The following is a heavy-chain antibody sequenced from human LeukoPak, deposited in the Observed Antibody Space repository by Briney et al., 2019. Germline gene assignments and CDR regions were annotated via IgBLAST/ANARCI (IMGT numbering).Heavy chain of an antibody. CDR1: GDSISSSNYY. Sequence: PSETLSLTCTVSGDSISSSNYYWGWIRQPPWKGLEWVASIYHSGSTYYNPSLKSRVTISVDTSRNHFSLMVRSVSAADTAVYHCARPAPHVTGDKRGFEYWGQGTLVTVSS. V-gene: IGHV4-39*02. CDR2: IYHSGST. J-gene: IGHJ4*02. D-gene: IGHD1-14*01. CDR3: ARPAPHVTGDKRGFEY.